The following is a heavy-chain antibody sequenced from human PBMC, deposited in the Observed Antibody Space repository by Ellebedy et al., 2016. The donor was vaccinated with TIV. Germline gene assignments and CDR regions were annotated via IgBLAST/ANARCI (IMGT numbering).Heavy chain of an antibody. CDR2: IWYDGSKK. CDR3: AKRGSSSPYNMDV. CDR1: GFTFSNYG. Sequence: GGSLRLSCAASGFTFSNYGMHWVRQAPGKGLEWVATIWYDGSKKYYADSLEGRFTLSRDNSKNTLYFQVNSLRPEDPGVYYCAKRGSSSPYNMDVWGQGTTVTVSS. D-gene: IGHD2-2*01. J-gene: IGHJ6*02. V-gene: IGHV3-30*02.